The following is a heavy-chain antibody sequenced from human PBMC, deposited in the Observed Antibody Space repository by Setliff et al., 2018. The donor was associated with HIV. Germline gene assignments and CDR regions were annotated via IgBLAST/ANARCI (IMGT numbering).Heavy chain of an antibody. CDR1: GGSISGHY. V-gene: IGHV4-4*09. Sequence: PSETLSLTCTVSGGSISGHYWSWIRQPPGRGLEWIGYIYSSGSTNFNPPLQSRVTISVDTSKNQFSLKLSSVTAADTAVYYCARHSGVASPNWFDPWGQGTLVTV. J-gene: IGHJ5*02. CDR3: ARHSGVASPNWFDP. CDR2: IYSSGST. D-gene: IGHD3-10*01.